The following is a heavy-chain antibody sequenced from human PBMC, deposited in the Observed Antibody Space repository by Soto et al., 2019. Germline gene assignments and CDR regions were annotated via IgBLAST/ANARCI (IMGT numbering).Heavy chain of an antibody. Sequence: PVGSLRLSCAASGFTFSSYGMHWVRQAPGKGLEWVAVIWYDGSNKYYADAVKGRFTISRDNSKNTLYLQMNSLRAEDTAVYYCARVYFGDNWNYLGYYGMDVWGQGTTVTVSS. V-gene: IGHV3-33*01. CDR2: IWYDGSNK. D-gene: IGHD1-7*01. J-gene: IGHJ6*02. CDR3: ARVYFGDNWNYLGYYGMDV. CDR1: GFTFSSYG.